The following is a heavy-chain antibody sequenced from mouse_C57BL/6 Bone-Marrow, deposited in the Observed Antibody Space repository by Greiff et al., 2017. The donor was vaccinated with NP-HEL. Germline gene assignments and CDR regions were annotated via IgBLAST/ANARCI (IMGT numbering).Heavy chain of an antibody. V-gene: IGHV1-9*01. Sequence: VKLVESGAELMKPGASVKLSCKATGYTFTGYWIEWVKQRPGHGLEWIGEILPGSGSTNYNEKFKGKATFTADTSSNTAYMQLSSLTTEDSAIYYCARGFRHYYGSSDWYFDVWGTGTTVTVSS. CDR3: ARGFRHYYGSSDWYFDV. CDR2: ILPGSGST. D-gene: IGHD1-1*01. CDR1: GYTFTGYW. J-gene: IGHJ1*03.